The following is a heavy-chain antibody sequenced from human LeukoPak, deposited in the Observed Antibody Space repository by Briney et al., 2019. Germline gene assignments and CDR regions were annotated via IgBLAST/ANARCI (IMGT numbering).Heavy chain of an antibody. CDR1: GGSFSGYY. V-gene: IGHV4-34*01. D-gene: IGHD3-22*01. Sequence: SETQSLTCAVYGGSFSGYYWSCIRQPPGKGLEWIGEINHSGSTNYNPSLKSRVTISVDTSKNQFSLKLSSVTAADTAVYYCARMRITMIVVVITDAFDIWGQGTMVTVSS. CDR2: INHSGST. CDR3: ARMRITMIVVVITDAFDI. J-gene: IGHJ3*02.